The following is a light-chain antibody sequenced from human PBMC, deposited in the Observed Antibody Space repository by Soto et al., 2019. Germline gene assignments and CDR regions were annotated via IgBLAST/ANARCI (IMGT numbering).Light chain of an antibody. CDR1: QTISSR. Sequence: IQMTQSPSPPSGVVRDRVTVTCRASQTISSRLAWYQQKPRKAPKLLMNKASTLKSGVPSRFSGSGSGTEFTLTINKMQREDFATYYCQQTYNLPRTFGQGTKVDI. V-gene: IGKV1-5*03. CDR3: QQTYNLPRT. J-gene: IGKJ1*01. CDR2: KAS.